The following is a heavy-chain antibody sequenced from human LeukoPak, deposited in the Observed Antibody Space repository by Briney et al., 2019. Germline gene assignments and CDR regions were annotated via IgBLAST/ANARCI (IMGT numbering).Heavy chain of an antibody. CDR3: ARVRAPHYSDY. V-gene: IGHV3-30-3*01. CDR1: GFSLSGYG. Sequence: GSLRLSWAASGFSLSGYGMHWVRQAPGKGLEWVAVISYDVSKKYYADSVKGRFTISRDNSKNTQYLEMNRLTAEDTAVYYCARVRAPHYSDYWGPGTLVTVSS. CDR2: ISYDVSKK. J-gene: IGHJ4*02.